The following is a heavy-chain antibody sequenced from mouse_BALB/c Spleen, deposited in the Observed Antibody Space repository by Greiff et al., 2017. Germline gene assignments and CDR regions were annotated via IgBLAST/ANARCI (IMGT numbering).Heavy chain of an antibody. CDR1: GFTFTDYY. CDR2: IRNKANGYTT. J-gene: IGHJ2*01. Sequence: DVKLVESGGGLVQPGGSLRLSCATSGFTFTDYYMSWVRQPPGKALEWLGFIRNKANGYTTEYSASVKGRFTISRDNSQSILYLQMNTLRAEDSATYYCARDKVAVDYWGQGTTLTVSS. CDR3: ARDKVAVDY. V-gene: IGHV7-3*02. D-gene: IGHD1-1*01.